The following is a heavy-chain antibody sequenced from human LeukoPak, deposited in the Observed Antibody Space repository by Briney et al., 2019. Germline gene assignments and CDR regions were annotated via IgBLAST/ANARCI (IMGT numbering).Heavy chain of an antibody. J-gene: IGHJ4*02. CDR1: DXSISGYY. CDR2: IHFSGST. V-gene: IGHV4-59*01. Sequence: SETLSLTCTVSDXSISGYYWSWIRQPPGKGLEWIGSIHFSGSTNYNPSLRSRVTISVDTSKNQLSLKLSSVTAADTAVYYCARDLGGIYFDYWGQGTLVTVSS. D-gene: IGHD1-26*01. CDR3: ARDLGGIYFDY.